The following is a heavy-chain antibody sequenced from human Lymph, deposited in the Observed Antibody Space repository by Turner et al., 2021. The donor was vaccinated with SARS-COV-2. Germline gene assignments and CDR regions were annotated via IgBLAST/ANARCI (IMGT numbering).Heavy chain of an antibody. CDR1: GGSISSSSYY. V-gene: IGHV4-39*02. Sequence: QMQMQESGPGLVKPSETLSLTCTVSGGSISSSSYYWGWIRQPPEKGLEWLGSISYSGSTYYDPSLKGRVTISVDTSKNHFSLKLSSVTAADTALYYCAIRLLLRGPIDYWGQGTLVTVSS. CDR2: ISYSGST. J-gene: IGHJ4*02. CDR3: AIRLLLRGPIDY. D-gene: IGHD2-21*01.